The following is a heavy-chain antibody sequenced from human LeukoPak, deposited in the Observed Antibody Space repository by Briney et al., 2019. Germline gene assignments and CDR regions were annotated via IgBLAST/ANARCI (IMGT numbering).Heavy chain of an antibody. CDR1: GFSFSTFR. V-gene: IGHV3-48*01. D-gene: IGHD4-11*01. J-gene: IGHJ6*03. Sequence: GGSLRLSCTGSGFSFSTFRMNWVRQAPGKGLEWVSYISSGSNTIYYADSVKGQFTISRDNARNSLYLQMNSLRAEDTAVYYCASSLTTHYYYMDVWGNGTTVTVSS. CDR2: ISSGSNTI. CDR3: ASSLTTHYYYMDV.